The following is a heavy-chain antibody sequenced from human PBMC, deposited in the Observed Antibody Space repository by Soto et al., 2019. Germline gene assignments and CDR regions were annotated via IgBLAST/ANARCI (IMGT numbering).Heavy chain of an antibody. J-gene: IGHJ6*02. Sequence: ASVKVSCKASGYTFTSYYRHWVRQAPGQGLEWMGIINPSGGSTSYAQKFQGRVTMTRDTSTSTVYMELSSLRSEDTAVYYCARDRASGAATPDYYYYGMDVWGQGTTVTVSS. CDR2: INPSGGST. CDR3: ARDRASGAATPDYYYYGMDV. D-gene: IGHD2-15*01. CDR1: GYTFTSYY. V-gene: IGHV1-46*01.